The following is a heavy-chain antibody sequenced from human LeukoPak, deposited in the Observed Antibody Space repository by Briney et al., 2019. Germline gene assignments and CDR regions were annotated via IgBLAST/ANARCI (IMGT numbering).Heavy chain of an antibody. CDR3: ARHKTYYYDKDAFDI. D-gene: IGHD3-22*01. Sequence: SETLSLTCTVSGGSISTYYWSWIRQPPGRGLEWFGYIYYSGSTNYNPSPTSRVTISVDTSKNQFSLKLSSVTAADTAVYYCARHKTYYYDKDAFDIWGQGTMVTVSS. CDR1: GGSISTYY. V-gene: IGHV4-59*08. J-gene: IGHJ3*02. CDR2: IYYSGST.